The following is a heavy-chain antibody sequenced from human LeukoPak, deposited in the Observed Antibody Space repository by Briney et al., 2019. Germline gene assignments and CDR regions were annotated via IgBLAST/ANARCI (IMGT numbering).Heavy chain of an antibody. J-gene: IGHJ3*02. CDR2: INHSGST. V-gene: IGHV4-39*01. D-gene: IGHD4-17*01. CDR1: GGSISSSSYY. Sequence: PSETLSLTCTVSGGSISSSSYYWSWIRQPPGKGLEWIGEINHSGSTNYNPSLKSRVTISVDTSKNQFSLKLSSVTAADTAVYYCARVANDYGDYVAFDIWGQGTMVTVSS. CDR3: ARVANDYGDYVAFDI.